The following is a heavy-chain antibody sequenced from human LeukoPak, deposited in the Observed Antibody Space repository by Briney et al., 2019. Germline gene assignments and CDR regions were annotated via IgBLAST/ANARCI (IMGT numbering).Heavy chain of an antibody. D-gene: IGHD3-10*01. CDR2: IYHSGST. Sequence: PGGSLRLSCAASGFTFSSYAMSWVRQAPGKGLEWIGEIYHSGSTNYNPSLKSRVTISVDKSKNQFSLKLSSVTAADTAVYYCARDRPYGSGSYYRDYFDYWGQGTLVTVSS. CDR3: ARDRPYGSGSYYRDYFDY. CDR1: GFTFSSYAM. J-gene: IGHJ4*02. V-gene: IGHV4-4*02.